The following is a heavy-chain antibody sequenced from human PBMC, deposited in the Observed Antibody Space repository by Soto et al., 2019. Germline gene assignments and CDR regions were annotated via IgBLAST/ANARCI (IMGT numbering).Heavy chain of an antibody. CDR3: ARGSTRIAARSYGMDV. CDR1: GFSFSSYS. V-gene: IGHV3-21*01. J-gene: IGHJ6*02. Sequence: GGSLRLSCAACGFSFSSYSMNWVRQAPGKGLEWVSSISSSSSYIYYADSVKGRFTISRDNAKNSLYLQMNSLRAEDTAVYYCARGSTRIAARSYGMDVWGQGTTVTVSS. CDR2: ISSSSSYI. D-gene: IGHD6-6*01.